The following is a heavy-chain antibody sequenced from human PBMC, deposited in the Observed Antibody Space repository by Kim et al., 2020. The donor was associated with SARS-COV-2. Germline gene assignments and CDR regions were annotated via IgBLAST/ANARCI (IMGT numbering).Heavy chain of an antibody. CDR3: ARDSGNFSCDY. D-gene: IGHD1-26*01. J-gene: IGHJ4*02. CDR1: GFTFSTHG. V-gene: IGHV3-33*01. Sequence: GGSLRLSCAASGFTFSTHGMHWVRQAPGKGLEWVAVIWYDGRNKYYADSVKGRFTISRDNSKNTVYLQMNSLRPEDTAVYYCARDSGNFSCDYWGQGTL. CDR2: IWYDGRNK.